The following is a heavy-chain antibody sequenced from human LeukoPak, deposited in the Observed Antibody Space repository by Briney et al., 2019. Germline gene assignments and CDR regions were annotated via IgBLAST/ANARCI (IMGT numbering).Heavy chain of an antibody. CDR1: GYTFIGYY. V-gene: IGHV1-46*01. Sequence: GASVKVSCKASGYTFIGYYIHWVRQAPGQGLEWMGIINPSGGSTSYAQKFQGRVTMTRDTSTSTVYMELSSLRSEDTAVYYCARLIAAAGSRDLDYWGQGTLVTVSS. J-gene: IGHJ4*02. D-gene: IGHD6-13*01. CDR3: ARLIAAAGSRDLDY. CDR2: INPSGGST.